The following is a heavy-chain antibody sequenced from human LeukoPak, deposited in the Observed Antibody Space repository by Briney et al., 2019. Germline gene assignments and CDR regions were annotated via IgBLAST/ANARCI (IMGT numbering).Heavy chain of an antibody. D-gene: IGHD3-16*02. CDR1: GYKFTNYY. CDR2: IYPGDSKT. Sequence: GGSLKSSCKGSGYKFTNYYIGWVRQMPGKGLEWMGMIYPGDSKTRYSPSFQGQVTVSVDKSINTAYLQWSSLKASDTAAYYCTRQLRLGDLSPPGLDYWGQGTLVTVSS. V-gene: IGHV5-51*01. CDR3: TRQLRLGDLSPPGLDY. J-gene: IGHJ4*02.